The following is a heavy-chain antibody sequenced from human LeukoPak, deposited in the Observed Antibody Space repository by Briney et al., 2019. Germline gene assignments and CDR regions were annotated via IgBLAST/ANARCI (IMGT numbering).Heavy chain of an antibody. CDR1: GFTVSSNY. CDR3: ARVPGSGWHFDY. CDR2: IYSGGTT. D-gene: IGHD6-19*01. Sequence: GGSLRLSCAASGFTVSSNYMSWVRQAPGKGLEWVPVIYSGGTTNYADSVKGRFTISRDNSKNTLFLQMNSLRAEDTAVYYCARVPGSGWHFDYWGQGTLVTVSS. J-gene: IGHJ4*02. V-gene: IGHV3-53*01.